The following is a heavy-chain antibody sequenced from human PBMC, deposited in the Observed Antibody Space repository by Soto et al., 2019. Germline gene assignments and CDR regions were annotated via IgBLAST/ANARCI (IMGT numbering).Heavy chain of an antibody. D-gene: IGHD2-21*02. V-gene: IGHV3-23*01. CDR3: AKGFIVVVTAIRPDDNFDV. CDR1: GFTFNTYA. CDR2: ISGSGGTT. J-gene: IGHJ3*01. Sequence: GGSLSLSCAASGFTFNTYAMNWVRQAPGKGLEWVASISGSGGTTYYADSVKGRFTVSRDTSKNTLFLQMNSLSAEDTAVYYCAKGFIVVVTAIRPDDNFDVWGQGTMVTVSS.